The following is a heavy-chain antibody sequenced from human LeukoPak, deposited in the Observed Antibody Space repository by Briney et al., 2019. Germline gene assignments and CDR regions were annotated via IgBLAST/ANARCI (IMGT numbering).Heavy chain of an antibody. Sequence: ASVKVSCKASGYTFTGYYIHWVRQAPGQGLEWMGWINPNSGGTNYAQKFQGRVTMTRDTSISTAYMELSRLRSDDTAVYYCARDSPGITMDWGQGTLVTVSS. CDR2: INPNSGGT. CDR1: GYTFTGYY. V-gene: IGHV1-2*02. CDR3: ARDSPGITMD. J-gene: IGHJ4*02. D-gene: IGHD3-10*01.